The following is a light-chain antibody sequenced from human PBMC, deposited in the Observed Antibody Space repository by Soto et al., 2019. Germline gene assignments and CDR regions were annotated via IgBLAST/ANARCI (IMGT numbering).Light chain of an antibody. CDR3: QQYNNWLWT. Sequence: EIVMTQSPATLSVSPGERATLSCRASQSVSRNVAWYQQKPGQAPRLLIHDASTRATGISVRFSGSGSGTEFTLTISSLQSEDFAVYYRQQYNNWLWTFGKGTKVEIK. CDR2: DAS. J-gene: IGKJ1*01. CDR1: QSVSRN. V-gene: IGKV3-15*01.